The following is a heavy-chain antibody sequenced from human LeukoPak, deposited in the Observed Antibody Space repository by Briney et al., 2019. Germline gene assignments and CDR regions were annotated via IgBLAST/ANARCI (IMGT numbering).Heavy chain of an antibody. J-gene: IGHJ4*02. Sequence: GGSLRLSCAASGFTFSSHWMHWVRQAPGKGLVWHSRIYGDGRSTSYADSVKGRFTISRDNAKNTVFLQMNSLRPEDTAVYYCARAGDSWGQGTLVTVSS. CDR3: ARAGDS. V-gene: IGHV3-74*01. CDR2: IYGDGRST. CDR1: GFTFSSHW.